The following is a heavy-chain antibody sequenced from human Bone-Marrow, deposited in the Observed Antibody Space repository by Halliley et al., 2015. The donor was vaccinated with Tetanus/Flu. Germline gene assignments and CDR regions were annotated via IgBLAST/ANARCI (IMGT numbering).Heavy chain of an antibody. CDR3: ARGRHRYEASGYPFY. V-gene: IGHV4-59*09. Sequence: WIGYIYSPGSTNSNPPLRSRVPISVDASQNQFSLGLSSVTAADTAVYYCARGRHRYEASGYPFYWGQGPLVTVSS. D-gene: IGHD3-22*01. J-gene: IGHJ4*02. CDR2: IYSPGST.